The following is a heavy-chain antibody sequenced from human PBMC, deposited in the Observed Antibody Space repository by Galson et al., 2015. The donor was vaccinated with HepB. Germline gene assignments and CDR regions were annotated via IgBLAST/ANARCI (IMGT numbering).Heavy chain of an antibody. CDR3: ARSLQLHPFDI. Sequence: SLRLSCAASGFTFSSYSMNWVRQAPGKGLEWVSSISSSSSYIYYADSVKGRFTISRDNAKNSLYLQVNSLRAEDTAVYYCARSLQLHPFDIWGQGTMVTVSS. CDR1: GFTFSSYS. D-gene: IGHD5-24*01. J-gene: IGHJ3*02. CDR2: ISSSSSYI. V-gene: IGHV3-21*01.